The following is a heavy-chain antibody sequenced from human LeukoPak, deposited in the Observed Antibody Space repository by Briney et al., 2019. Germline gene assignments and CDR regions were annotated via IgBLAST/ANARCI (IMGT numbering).Heavy chain of an antibody. D-gene: IGHD2-2*01. CDR1: GESFSGHY. V-gene: IGHV4-34*01. CDR2: STHNGST. CDR3: ARGRTGAAALDF. Sequence: SETLSLTCAVYGESFSGHYWTWIRQPPGKGLEWIGESTHNGSTNYNPSLKSRVTISVDTSKNQFSLQLTSVTAADTAVYHCARGRTGAAALDFWGPGTLVTVSS. J-gene: IGHJ4*02.